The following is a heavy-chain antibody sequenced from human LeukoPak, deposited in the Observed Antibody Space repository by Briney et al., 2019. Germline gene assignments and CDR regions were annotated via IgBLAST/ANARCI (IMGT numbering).Heavy chain of an antibody. CDR3: AKMSYGVYSDVDF. CDR1: GFTSSSYA. V-gene: IGHV3-23*01. CDR2: ISGSGGNT. J-gene: IGHJ4*02. D-gene: IGHD2-8*01. Sequence: GGSLRLSCAASGFTSSSYAMSWVRQAPGKGLEWVSAISGSGGNTYYADSVKGRFTISRDKSKNTLFLQMNSLRAEDTAVYYCAKMSYGVYSDVDFWGQGTLVTVSS.